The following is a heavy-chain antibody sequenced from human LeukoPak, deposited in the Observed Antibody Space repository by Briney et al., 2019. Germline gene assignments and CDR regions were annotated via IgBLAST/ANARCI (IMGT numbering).Heavy chain of an antibody. D-gene: IGHD5-12*01. CDR2: IKQDGSEK. Sequence: PGGSLRLSCAASGFTFSSYAMSWVRQAPGKGLEWVANIKQDGSEKYYVDSVKGRFTISRDNAKNSLYLQMNSLRAEDTAVYYCATLEWVRLRTGQYNWFDPWGQGTLVTVSS. V-gene: IGHV3-7*01. J-gene: IGHJ5*02. CDR3: ATLEWVRLRTGQYNWFDP. CDR1: GFTFSSYA.